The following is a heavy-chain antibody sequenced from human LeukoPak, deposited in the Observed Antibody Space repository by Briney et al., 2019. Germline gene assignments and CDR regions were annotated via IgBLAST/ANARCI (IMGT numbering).Heavy chain of an antibody. CDR2: IYTSGST. D-gene: IGHD6-13*01. CDR3: ARGPPPGCGSSSWYGSCIDGMDV. J-gene: IGHJ6*02. CDR1: GGFISSYY. Sequence: PSETLSLTCTVSGGFISSYYWSWIRQPAGKGLEWIGRIYTSGSTNYNPSLKSRVTMSVDTSKNQFSLKLSSVTAADTAVYYCARGPPPGCGSSSWYGSCIDGMDVWGQGTTVTVSS. V-gene: IGHV4-4*07.